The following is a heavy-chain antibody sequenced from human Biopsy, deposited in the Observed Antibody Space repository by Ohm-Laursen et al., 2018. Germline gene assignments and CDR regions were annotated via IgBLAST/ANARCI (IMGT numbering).Heavy chain of an antibody. Sequence: SETLSLTCTVSSGSISSYYWSWIRQPPGKGLEWIGYISYSGNTNYNPSLKSRVTMSVDTSKNQFSLKVYSVTAADTAIYYCATTTMDTSGWYRNYFDSWGQGALVTVSS. V-gene: IGHV4-59*08. CDR2: ISYSGNT. D-gene: IGHD6-19*01. J-gene: IGHJ4*02. CDR1: SGSISSYY. CDR3: ATTTMDTSGWYRNYFDS.